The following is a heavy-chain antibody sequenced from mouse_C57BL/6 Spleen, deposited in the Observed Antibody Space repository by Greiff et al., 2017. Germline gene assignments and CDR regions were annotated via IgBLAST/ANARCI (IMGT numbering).Heavy chain of an antibody. CDR1: GFTFSSYA. CDR3: ARDCLYRYYYAMDY. J-gene: IGHJ4*01. V-gene: IGHV5-4*01. D-gene: IGHD2-12*01. CDR2: ISDGGSYT. Sequence: EVKLMESGGGLVKPGGSLKLSCAASGFTFSSYAMSWVRQTPEKRLEWVATISDGGSYTYYPDNVKGRFTISRDNAKNNLYLQMSHLKSEDTAMYYCARDCLYRYYYAMDYWGQGTSVTVSS.